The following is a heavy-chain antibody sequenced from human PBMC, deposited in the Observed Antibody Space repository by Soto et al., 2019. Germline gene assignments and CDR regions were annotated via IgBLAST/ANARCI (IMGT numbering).Heavy chain of an antibody. J-gene: IGHJ4*02. CDR2: ISGSGGST. CDR1: GFTFSSYA. D-gene: IGHD6-13*01. CDR3: AKEQVTYIAAAGIDY. V-gene: IGHV3-23*01. Sequence: GESLKISCAASGFTFSSYAMSWVRQAPGKGLEWVSAISGSGGSTYYADSVKGRFTISRDNSKNTLYLQMNSLRAEDTAVYYCAKEQVTYIAAAGIDYWGQGTLVTVSS.